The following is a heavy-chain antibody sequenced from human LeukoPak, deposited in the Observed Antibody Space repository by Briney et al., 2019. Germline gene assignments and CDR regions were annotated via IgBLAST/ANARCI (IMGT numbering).Heavy chain of an antibody. V-gene: IGHV3-74*01. CDR1: GFTFSTYW. D-gene: IGHD4-17*01. CDR3: ARDVTVTTAAFDY. J-gene: IGHJ4*02. CDR2: INSDGSRT. Sequence: GGSLRLSCAASGFTFSTYWMHWVRQAPGKGLVWVSRINSDGSRTTYADSVKGRFTISRDNAKNTLFLQMNSLRAEDTAVYYCARDVTVTTAAFDYWGQGTLVTVSS.